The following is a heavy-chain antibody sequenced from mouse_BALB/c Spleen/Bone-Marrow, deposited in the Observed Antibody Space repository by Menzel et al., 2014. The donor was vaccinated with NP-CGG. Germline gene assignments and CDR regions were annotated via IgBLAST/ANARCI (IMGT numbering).Heavy chain of an antibody. CDR1: GFAFSSYD. CDR2: ISSGGGST. J-gene: IGHJ3*01. V-gene: IGHV5-12-1*01. CDR3: ARQILRGFAY. D-gene: IGHD1-1*01. Sequence: EVQGVESGGGLVKPGGSLKLSCAASGFAFSSYDMSWVRQTPETRLEWVAYISSGGGSTYYSDTVKGRFTISRDNAKNTLYLQMSSLKSEDTAMYYCARQILRGFAYWGQGTLVTVSA.